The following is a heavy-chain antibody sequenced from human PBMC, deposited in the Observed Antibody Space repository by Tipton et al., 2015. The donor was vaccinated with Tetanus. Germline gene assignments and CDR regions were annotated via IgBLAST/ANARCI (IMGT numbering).Heavy chain of an antibody. CDR2: ITFDGGTK. CDR3: AREDGGPTLDYFDS. V-gene: IGHV3-30-3*01. CDR1: GFTFTRYA. J-gene: IGHJ4*02. Sequence: SLRLSCAASGFTFTRYAMHWVRQAPGKGLEWVAVITFDGGTKYYADSVKGRFTLSRDNSQNTLYLQMNSLKVEDTAVYYCAREDGGPTLDYFDSWGRGALVIVSS. D-gene: IGHD3-16*01.